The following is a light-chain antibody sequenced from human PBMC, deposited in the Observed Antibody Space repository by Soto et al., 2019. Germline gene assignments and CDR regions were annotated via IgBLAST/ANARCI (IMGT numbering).Light chain of an antibody. CDR2: EVS. CDR1: STDVGSYNR. CDR3: SSYTSRSTVV. Sequence: QSALTQPPSVSGSPGQTVTVSCTGTSTDVGSYNRVSWYQQPPGTAPKLLIYEVSNRPSGVPDRFSGSKSGNAASLTISGLQDEDEAYYCCSSYTSRSTVVFGGGTKVTVL. J-gene: IGLJ2*01. V-gene: IGLV2-18*02.